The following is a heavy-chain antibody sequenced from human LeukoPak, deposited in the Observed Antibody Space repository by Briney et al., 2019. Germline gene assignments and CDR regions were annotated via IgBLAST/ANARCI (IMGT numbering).Heavy chain of an antibody. CDR3: AREDVWFGEWNWFDP. CDR2: IKQDGSEK. CDR1: EFTFSTYW. D-gene: IGHD3-10*01. V-gene: IGHV3-7*01. J-gene: IGHJ5*02. Sequence: GGPLRLSWAAPEFTFSTYWMSWFGKAPGKGLDGVANIKQDGSEKYYVDSVKGRFTISRDNAKNSLYLQMNSLRAEDTAVYYCAREDVWFGEWNWFDPWGQGTLVTVSS.